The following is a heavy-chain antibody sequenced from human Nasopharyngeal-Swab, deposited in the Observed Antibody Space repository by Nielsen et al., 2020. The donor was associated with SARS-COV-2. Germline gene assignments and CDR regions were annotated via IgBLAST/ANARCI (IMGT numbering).Heavy chain of an antibody. V-gene: IGHV3-9*01. D-gene: IGHD4-11*01. CDR1: GFTFENYA. Sequence: SLKISCAASGFTFENYAMHWVRQPPGKGLEWVSGITWNNGPAYTDSVKGRFIISRDNARNSLYLQMNSLRPDDTALYYCTKGRADYSNPSFDNWGQGTLVTVSS. CDR3: TKGRADYSNPSFDN. CDR2: ITWNNGP. J-gene: IGHJ4*02.